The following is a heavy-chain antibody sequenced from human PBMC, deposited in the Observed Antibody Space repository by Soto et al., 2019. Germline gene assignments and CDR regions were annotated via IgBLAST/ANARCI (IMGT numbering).Heavy chain of an antibody. Sequence: LETLCVTRTVAGGSSSSGSYCWSWIRQPPGKGLEWIGYIYYSGSTNYNPSLKSRVTISVDTSKNQFSLKLSSVTAADTAVYYCARDDYGDYVFDYWGQGTLVTVSS. CDR2: IYYSGST. CDR3: ARDDYGDYVFDY. V-gene: IGHV4-61*01. J-gene: IGHJ4*02. D-gene: IGHD4-17*01. CDR1: GGSSSSGSYC.